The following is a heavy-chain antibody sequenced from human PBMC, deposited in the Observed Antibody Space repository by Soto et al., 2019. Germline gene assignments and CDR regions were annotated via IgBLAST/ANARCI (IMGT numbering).Heavy chain of an antibody. CDR1: GDSISSYY. CDR3: ARGVATIGP. J-gene: IGHJ5*02. Sequence: QVQLQESGPRLVKPSETLSLTCSVSGDSISSYYWSWIRQPPGKGLEWIAYIYYSGSTNYNPSFKSRVTISVDTPKNQFSLKLTSVTAADTAVYYCARGVATIGPWGQGTLVTVSS. V-gene: IGHV4-59*01. D-gene: IGHD5-12*01. CDR2: IYYSGST.